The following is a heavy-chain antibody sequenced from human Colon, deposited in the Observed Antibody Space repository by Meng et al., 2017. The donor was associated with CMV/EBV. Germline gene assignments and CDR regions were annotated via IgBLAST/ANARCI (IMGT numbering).Heavy chain of an antibody. V-gene: IGHV1-18*01. CDR3: VREDGILTGYSLDY. D-gene: IGHD3-9*01. Sequence: VQVVQSGAEVNKPGASLKVSCKTSGYTFTNHGITWVRQAPGQRLEWLGWISAYNGNRKYAEKLQGRITMTTDASTNTAYMELGSLTSDDTAIYYCVREDGILTGYSLDYWGQGTLVTVSS. CDR1: GYTFTNHG. CDR2: ISAYNGNR. J-gene: IGHJ4*02.